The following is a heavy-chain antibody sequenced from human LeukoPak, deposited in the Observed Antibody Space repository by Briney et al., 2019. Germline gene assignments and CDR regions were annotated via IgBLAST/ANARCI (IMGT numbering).Heavy chain of an antibody. D-gene: IGHD4-17*01. CDR3: RTDRYGDYGDYIDY. V-gene: IGHV1-2*02. Sequence: ASVKVSCEASGYTFTGYYMHWVRQAPGQGREWMGWINPNSGGTNYAQKFQGRVTMTRDTSISTAYMELSRLRSDDTAVYYCRTDRYGDYGDYIDYWGQGTLVTVSS. CDR2: INPNSGGT. CDR1: GYTFTGYY. J-gene: IGHJ4*02.